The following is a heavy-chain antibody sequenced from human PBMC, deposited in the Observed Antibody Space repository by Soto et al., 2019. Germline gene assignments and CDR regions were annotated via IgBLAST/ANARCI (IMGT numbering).Heavy chain of an antibody. CDR3: TTAESPAVAYFFDY. Sequence: SVKVSCKASGYFFTSYGISWVRLVPGQGLEWMGWISAYKGDTKYAQILQRRVTMTTDTSNSVAYLHMSSLKTEDSAVYYLTTAESPAVAYFFDYWGQGTLVTVSS. D-gene: IGHD3-22*01. CDR1: GYFFTSYG. J-gene: IGHJ4*02. CDR2: ISAYKGDT. V-gene: IGHV1-18*01.